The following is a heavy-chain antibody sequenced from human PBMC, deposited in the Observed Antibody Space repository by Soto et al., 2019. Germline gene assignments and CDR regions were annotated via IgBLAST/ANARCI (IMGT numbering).Heavy chain of an antibody. CDR3: ARFIPGTGKDY. CDR1: GGSISSGGYY. CDR2: IYYSGST. D-gene: IGHD1-20*01. V-gene: IGHV4-31*03. J-gene: IGHJ4*02. Sequence: QVQLQESGPGLVKPSQTLALTCIVSGGSISSGGYYWSWIRQHPGKGLEWIGYIYYSGSTYYNPSLKSRVTISVDTSKNQFSLKMSSVTAADTAVYYCARFIPGTGKDYWGQGTLVTVSS.